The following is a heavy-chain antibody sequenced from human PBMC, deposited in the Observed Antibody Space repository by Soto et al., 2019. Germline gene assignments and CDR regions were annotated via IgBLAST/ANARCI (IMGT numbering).Heavy chain of an antibody. J-gene: IGHJ6*02. CDR3: ARDLGDHAVDYYAMDV. CDR2: INPSGGSS. CDR1: GYTFTSYY. Sequence: SVKVSCKASGYTFTSYYMHWVRQAPGQGLEWMGIINPSGGSSSYAQKFQGRVTMTRDTSSSTAYMELSSLRSEDTAVYYCARDLGDHAVDYYAMDVWGQGTTVTVSS. V-gene: IGHV1-46*01. D-gene: IGHD2-21*02.